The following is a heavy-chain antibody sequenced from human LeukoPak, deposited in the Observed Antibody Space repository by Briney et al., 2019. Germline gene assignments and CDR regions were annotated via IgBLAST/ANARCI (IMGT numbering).Heavy chain of an antibody. CDR2: IYYSGST. D-gene: IGHD3-10*01. CDR3: ARVPYGSGSVHFDY. Sequence: SETLSLTCTVSGGSISSGGYYWSWIRQHPGKGLEWIGYIYYSGSTYYNPSLKSRVTISVDTSKNQFSLKLSSVTAADTAVYYCARVPYGSGSVHFDYWGQGTLVTASS. CDR1: GGSISSGGYY. V-gene: IGHV4-31*03. J-gene: IGHJ4*02.